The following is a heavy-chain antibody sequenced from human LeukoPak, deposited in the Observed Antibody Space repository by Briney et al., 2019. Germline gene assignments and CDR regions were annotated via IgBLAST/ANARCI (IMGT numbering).Heavy chain of an antibody. D-gene: IGHD3-22*01. V-gene: IGHV4-31*03. J-gene: IGHJ4*02. CDR3: ARSGGWLFPFDY. CDR2: IYYTGST. Sequence: SETLSLTCTVSGDSINSGNYYWNWIRQHPGKGLEWVGYIYYTGSTYNNPSLKSRLAISVDTSKNQFSLKLSSVTAADTALYYCARSGGWLFPFDYWGQGTLVTVSS. CDR1: GDSINSGNYY.